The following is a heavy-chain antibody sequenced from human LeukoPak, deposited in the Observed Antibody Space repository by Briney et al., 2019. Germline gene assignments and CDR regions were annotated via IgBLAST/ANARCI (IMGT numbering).Heavy chain of an antibody. CDR1: GFTFSSYG. V-gene: IGHV3-23*01. J-gene: IGHJ4*02. CDR2: ISISGNT. D-gene: IGHD3-16*01. CDR3: AKGGDMITFGFDY. Sequence: GGSLRLSCAASGFTFSSYGMSWVRQAPGKGLEWVSAISISGNTFYADSVKGRFTISRDNSKNSLYLQMNSLRAEDTAVYYCAKGGDMITFGFDYWGQGTLVTVSS.